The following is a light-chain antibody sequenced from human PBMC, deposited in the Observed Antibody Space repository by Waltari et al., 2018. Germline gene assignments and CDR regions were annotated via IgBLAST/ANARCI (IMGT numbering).Light chain of an antibody. J-gene: IGKJ2*01. CDR2: LGS. CDR3: MQALQTPRT. Sequence: DIVMTQSPLSLPVTPGEQASISCRSSKSLLHSNGYNYLDWYLQKPGQSPQLLIYLGSNRASGVPDRFSGSGSGTDFTLKISRVEAEDVGVYYCMQALQTPRTFGQGTKLEIK. V-gene: IGKV2-28*01. CDR1: KSLLHSNGYNY.